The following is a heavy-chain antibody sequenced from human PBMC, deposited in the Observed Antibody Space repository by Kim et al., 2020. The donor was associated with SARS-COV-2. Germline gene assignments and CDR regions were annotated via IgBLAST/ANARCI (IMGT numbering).Heavy chain of an antibody. Sequence: ASVKVSCKASGYTFTSYGISWVRQAPGQGLEWMGWINSYNGNTNYAQILQGRVTMTTDTSTSTAYMELRSLRSDDTAVYYCARVESVYFGSGSGDYWGQGTLVTVSS. CDR2: INSYNGNT. V-gene: IGHV1-18*04. CDR1: GYTFTSYG. J-gene: IGHJ4*02. D-gene: IGHD3-10*01. CDR3: ARVESVYFGSGSGDY.